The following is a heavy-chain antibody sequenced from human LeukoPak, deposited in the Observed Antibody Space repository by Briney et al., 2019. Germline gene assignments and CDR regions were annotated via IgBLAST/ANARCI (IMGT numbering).Heavy chain of an antibody. J-gene: IGHJ3*02. D-gene: IGHD1-26*01. Sequence: GGSLRLSCAASGFTFSSYAMHWVRQAPGKGLEWVAVISYDGSSKYYADSVKGRFTISRDNAKNSLYLQMNSLRAEDTAVYYCARDRGSYSSVYAFDIWGQGTMVTVSS. CDR1: GFTFSSYA. V-gene: IGHV3-30*04. CDR3: ARDRGSYSSVYAFDI. CDR2: ISYDGSSK.